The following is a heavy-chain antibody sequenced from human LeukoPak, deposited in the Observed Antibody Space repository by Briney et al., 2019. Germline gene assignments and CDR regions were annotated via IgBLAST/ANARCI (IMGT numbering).Heavy chain of an antibody. D-gene: IGHD2-15*01. CDR3: ARVSLDCSGGTCLDFDY. CDR1: GYRFTNYW. V-gene: IGHV5-51*01. Sequence: GESLKISCKTSGYRFTNYWIGWARQMSGKGLEWMGIVYPTYSDTRYSPSFQGQITISADESITTAYLQWSSLKASDTAMYYCARVSLDCSGGTCLDFDYWGQGPLVTVSS. J-gene: IGHJ4*02. CDR2: VYPTYSDT.